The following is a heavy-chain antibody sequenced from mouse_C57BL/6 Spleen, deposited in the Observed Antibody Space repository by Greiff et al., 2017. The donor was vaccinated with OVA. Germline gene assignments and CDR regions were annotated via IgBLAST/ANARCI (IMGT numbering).Heavy chain of an antibody. J-gene: IGHJ2*01. V-gene: IGHV1-63*01. CDR3: ARWVITTVVATGYYFDY. CDR2: IYPGGGYT. D-gene: IGHD1-1*01. Sequence: VQLQQSGAELVRPGTSVKMSCKASGYTFTNYWIGWAKQRPGHGLEWIGDIYPGGGYTNYNEKFKGKATLTADKSSSTAYMQFSSLTSEDSAIYYCARWVITTVVATGYYFDYWGQGTTLTVSS. CDR1: GYTFTNYW.